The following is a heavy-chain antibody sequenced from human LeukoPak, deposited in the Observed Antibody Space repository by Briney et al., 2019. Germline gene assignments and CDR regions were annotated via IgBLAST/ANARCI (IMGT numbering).Heavy chain of an antibody. V-gene: IGHV3-23*01. Sequence: GGSLRLSCVVSGFTFSNYGMSWVRQAPGRGLECVSTISADGGSTYYPDSVKGRFTISRDNSKNTLYLQMNSLRAEDTALYYCAKSPSLQAFDVWGQGTMVSVSS. CDR2: ISADGGST. CDR1: GFTFSNYG. J-gene: IGHJ3*01. CDR3: AKSPSLQAFDV.